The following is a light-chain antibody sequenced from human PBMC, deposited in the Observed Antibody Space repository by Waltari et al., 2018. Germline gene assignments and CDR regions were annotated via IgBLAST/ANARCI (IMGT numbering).Light chain of an antibody. V-gene: IGKV3-15*01. CDR3: QQYDDWPRT. CDR2: GAS. J-gene: IGKJ1*01. CDR1: QRVSSV. Sequence: EIVMMQSPATLSVSPGERATLSCRASQRVSSVLAWYQQKLGQAPRLLIYGASTRATGRPARFSGSGSGTEFTLTISSLQSEDFAVYYCQQYDDWPRTFGQGTKVEIK.